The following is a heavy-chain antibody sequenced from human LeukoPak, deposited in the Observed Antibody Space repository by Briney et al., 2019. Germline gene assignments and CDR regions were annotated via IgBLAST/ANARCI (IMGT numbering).Heavy chain of an antibody. D-gene: IGHD2-2*02. V-gene: IGHV1-18*01. J-gene: IGHJ4*02. Sequence: GASVKVSCKASGYTFTSYGISWVRQAPGQGLEWMGWISAYNGNTNYAQKLQGRVTMTTDTSTSTAYMELRSLRSDDTAVYYCAREPYCSSTSCYTFDYWGQGTLVTVSS. CDR1: GYTFTSYG. CDR3: AREPYCSSTSCYTFDY. CDR2: ISAYNGNT.